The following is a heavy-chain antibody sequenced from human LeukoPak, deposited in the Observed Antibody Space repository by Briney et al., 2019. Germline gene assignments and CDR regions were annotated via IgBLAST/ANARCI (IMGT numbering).Heavy chain of an antibody. Sequence: GGSLGLSCAASGFTFSSYSMNWVRQAPGKGLEWVSSISSSSSYIYYADSVKGRFTISRDNAKNSLYLQMNSLRAKDTAVYYCAELGITMIGGVWGKGTTVTISS. CDR1: GFTFSSYS. V-gene: IGHV3-21*01. CDR2: ISSSSSYI. J-gene: IGHJ6*04. CDR3: AELGITMIGGV. D-gene: IGHD3-10*02.